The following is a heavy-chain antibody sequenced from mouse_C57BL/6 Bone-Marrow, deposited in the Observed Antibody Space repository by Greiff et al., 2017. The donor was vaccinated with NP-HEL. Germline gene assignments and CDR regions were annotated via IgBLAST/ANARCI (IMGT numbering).Heavy chain of an antibody. CDR3: AREAYCSSYYFDY. Sequence: QVQLQQSGAELVKPGASVKLSCKASGYTFTSYWMHWVKQRPGQGLVWIGMIHPNSGSTNYNEKFKSKATLTVDKSSSTAYMQLSSLTSEDSAVYYCAREAYCSSYYFDYWGQGTTLTVSS. V-gene: IGHV1-64*01. J-gene: IGHJ2*01. CDR1: GYTFTSYW. CDR2: IHPNSGST. D-gene: IGHD1-1*01.